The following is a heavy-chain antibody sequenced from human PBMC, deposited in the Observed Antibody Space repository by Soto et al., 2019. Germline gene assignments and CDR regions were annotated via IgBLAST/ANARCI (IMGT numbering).Heavy chain of an antibody. Sequence: GASVKVSCKASGGTFSSYAISWVRQAPGQGLEWMGGIIPIFGTANYAQKFQGRVTITADESTSTAYMELSSLRSEDTAVYYCASNGYSGYEKGFDYWGQGTLVTVSS. J-gene: IGHJ4*02. CDR2: IIPIFGTA. CDR3: ASNGYSGYEKGFDY. V-gene: IGHV1-69*13. D-gene: IGHD5-12*01. CDR1: GGTFSSYA.